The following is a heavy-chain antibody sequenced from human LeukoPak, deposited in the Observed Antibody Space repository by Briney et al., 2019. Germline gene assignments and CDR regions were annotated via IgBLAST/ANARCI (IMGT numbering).Heavy chain of an antibody. Sequence: KESGPTLVKPTQTLTLTCTFSGFSLSTSGVGVGWNRQPPGKALEWLAFIYWDDDKRYSPSLESRLTITKDTLKNQVVLTMTNMDPVDTATYYCAHSEDYYGSVDAFDIWGQGTMVTVSS. CDR3: AHSEDYYGSVDAFDI. CDR2: IYWDDDK. D-gene: IGHD3-10*01. CDR1: GFSLSTSGVG. J-gene: IGHJ3*02. V-gene: IGHV2-5*02.